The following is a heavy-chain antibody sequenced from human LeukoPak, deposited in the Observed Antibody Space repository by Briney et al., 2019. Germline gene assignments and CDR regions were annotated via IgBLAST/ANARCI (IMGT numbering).Heavy chain of an antibody. CDR3: PRVHPHFYDSSGYPPDY. J-gene: IGHJ4*02. V-gene: IGHV3-11*01. D-gene: IGHD3-22*01. CDR1: GFTFSDYY. CDR2: ISSSGSTI. Sequence: PGGSLRLSCAASGFTFSDYYMSWISQAPGKGLEWVSYISSSGSTIYYADSVKGRFTISRDNAKNSLYLQMNSLRAEDTAVYYSPRVHPHFYDSSGYPPDYWGQGTLVTVSS.